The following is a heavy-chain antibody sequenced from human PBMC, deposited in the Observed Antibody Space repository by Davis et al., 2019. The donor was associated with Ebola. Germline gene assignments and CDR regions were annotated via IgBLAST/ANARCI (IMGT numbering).Heavy chain of an antibody. J-gene: IGHJ4*02. CDR3: ARTTYYYDSSGYFN. D-gene: IGHD3-22*01. CDR1: GGSFRGYY. Sequence: SETLSLTCAVYGGSFRGYYWSWIRQPPGKGLEWIRYIYYSGSTNYNPSLKIRVTISVDTSKNQFSLKLSSVTAADTAVYYCARTTYYYDSSGYFNWGQGTLVTVSS. CDR2: IYYSGST. V-gene: IGHV4-59*08.